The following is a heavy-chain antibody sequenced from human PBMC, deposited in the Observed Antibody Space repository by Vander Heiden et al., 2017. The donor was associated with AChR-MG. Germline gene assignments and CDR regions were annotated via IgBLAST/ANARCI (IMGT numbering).Heavy chain of an antibody. Sequence: QVQLVQSGAEVRKPGASVKVSCKASGYTFATYAIHWVRQAPGQRLGWLGWINVGDADTRYSQKFQGRVTITRDTSASTAYMELSSLRSEDTALYYCARGGYSLGFLFDYWGQGTLVTVSS. D-gene: IGHD5-18*01. CDR3: ARGGYSLGFLFDY. CDR2: INVGDADT. V-gene: IGHV1-3*01. CDR1: GYTFATYA. J-gene: IGHJ4*02.